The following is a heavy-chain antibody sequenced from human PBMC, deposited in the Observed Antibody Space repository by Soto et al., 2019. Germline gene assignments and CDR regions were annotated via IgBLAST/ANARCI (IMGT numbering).Heavy chain of an antibody. CDR3: ARELQGLYYFDY. V-gene: IGHV1-3*01. CDR2: INGGNGNT. CDR1: EYTFTSYT. J-gene: IGHJ4*02. Sequence: ASVKGSCKAAEYTFTSYTMHWVRQAPGQRLEWMGWINGGNGNTKYSQKFQGRVTITRDTSASTAYMELSSLRSDDTAVYYCARELQGLYYFDYWGQGTLVTVSS. D-gene: IGHD4-4*01.